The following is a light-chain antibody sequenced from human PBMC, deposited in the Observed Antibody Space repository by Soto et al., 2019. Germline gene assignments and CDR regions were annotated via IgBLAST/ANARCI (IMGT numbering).Light chain of an antibody. J-gene: IGKJ1*01. V-gene: IGKV2-30*01. CDR3: MQATHWPPT. CDR2: RAS. CDR1: QSLVFSDGNAY. Sequence: DVVTTQSPLSLPVTLGQPASISCKSSQSLVFSDGNAYLNWFQQRPGQSPRRLIYRASNRDSGVPDRFSGSWSGTDFTLQINGVEAEDVGVYYCMQATHWPPTFGRGTRVEIK.